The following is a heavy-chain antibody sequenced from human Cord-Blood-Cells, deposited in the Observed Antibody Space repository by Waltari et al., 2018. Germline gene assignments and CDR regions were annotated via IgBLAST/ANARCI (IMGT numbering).Heavy chain of an antibody. V-gene: IGHV1-3*01. CDR2: INAGNGNT. CDR3: AREETTGYYPYYYGMDV. CDR1: GYTFTSSA. Sequence: QVQLVQSGAEVKKPGASVKVSCKASGYTFTSSAMHWVRQAPGQRLEWMGWINAGNGNTKYSQKCQVRVTISRDTSASTAYMELSSLRSEDTAVYYCAREETTGYYPYYYGMDVLGQGTTVTVSS. D-gene: IGHD3-9*01. J-gene: IGHJ6*02.